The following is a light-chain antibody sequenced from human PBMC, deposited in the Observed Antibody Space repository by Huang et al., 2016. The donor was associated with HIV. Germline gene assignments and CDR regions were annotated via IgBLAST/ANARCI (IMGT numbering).Light chain of an antibody. J-gene: IGKJ3*01. Sequence: EIVLTQSPATLSLSPGERATLSYRASQSVSSYLAWYQQKPGQAPRLLIYGASNRATGIPARFRGSGSGTDFTLTISSLEPEDFAVYYCQQRSNWPILTFGPGTKVDIK. CDR2: GAS. V-gene: IGKV3-11*01. CDR3: QQRSNWPILT. CDR1: QSVSSY.